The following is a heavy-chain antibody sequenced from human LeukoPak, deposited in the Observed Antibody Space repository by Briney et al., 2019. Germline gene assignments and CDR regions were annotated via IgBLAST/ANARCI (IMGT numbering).Heavy chain of an antibody. CDR2: ISSDGRIT. V-gene: IGHV3-30*18. CDR1: GFTFSSYG. J-gene: IGHJ5*02. Sequence: GGSLRLSCAASGFTFSSYGIHWVRQAPGKGLEWVAVISSDGRITYYADSVKGRFTISRDNSKGTMYVQMNSLRTEDTAVYYCTKEGAVTGSMWFDHWGQGTLVTVSS. CDR3: TKEGAVTGSMWFDH. D-gene: IGHD6-19*01.